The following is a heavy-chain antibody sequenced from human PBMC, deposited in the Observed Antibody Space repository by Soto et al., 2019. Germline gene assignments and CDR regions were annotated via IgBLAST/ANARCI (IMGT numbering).Heavy chain of an antibody. CDR2: IHHREST. CDR3: GCRVEDISYDYYGMDV. V-gene: IGHV4-4*02. CDR1: GGSVRSNNW. J-gene: IGHJ6*02. D-gene: IGHD2-15*01. Sequence: SETLSLTCAVSGGSVRSNNWWFWVRKPPGKGLEWIGEIHHRESTNFNPSLKSRVTISVDRSKNEFSLKVKSVTAADTAVYYCGCRVEDISYDYYGMDVWGQGTTVTVSS.